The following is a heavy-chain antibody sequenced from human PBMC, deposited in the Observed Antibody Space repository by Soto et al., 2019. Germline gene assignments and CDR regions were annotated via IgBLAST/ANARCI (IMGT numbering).Heavy chain of an antibody. CDR1: GFTFSSYA. D-gene: IGHD5-12*01. Sequence: GGSLRLSCAASGFTFSSYAMHWVRQAPGKGLEWVAVISYDGSNKYYADSVRGRFTISRDNSKNTLYLQMNSLRAEDTAVYYCASPSVAVATKHYYYCGMDVWGQGTTVTVSS. J-gene: IGHJ6*02. CDR3: ASPSVAVATKHYYYCGMDV. CDR2: ISYDGSNK. V-gene: IGHV3-30-3*01.